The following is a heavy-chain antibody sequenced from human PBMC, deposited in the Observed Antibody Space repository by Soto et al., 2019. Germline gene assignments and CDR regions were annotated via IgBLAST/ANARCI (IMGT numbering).Heavy chain of an antibody. J-gene: IGHJ4*02. Sequence: GGSLRLSCAASGFTFSSYGMHWGRQAPGKGLEWVAVISYDGSNKYYADSVKGRFTISRDNSKNTLYLQMNSLRAEDTAVYYCAKDEVGLRYFDWLFPTDASYFDYWGQGTLVTVSS. CDR1: GFTFSSYG. CDR3: AKDEVGLRYFDWLFPTDASYFDY. V-gene: IGHV3-30*18. D-gene: IGHD3-9*01. CDR2: ISYDGSNK.